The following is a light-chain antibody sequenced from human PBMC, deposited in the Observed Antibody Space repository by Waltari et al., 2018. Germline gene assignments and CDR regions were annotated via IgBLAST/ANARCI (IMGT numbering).Light chain of an antibody. CDR3: QSFDSSLSGGVV. Sequence: QSVLTQPPSVSGAPGQRVTISCTGSSSNIGADNDVHWYQPLPGTAPKLLIYGNSDRPSGVPDRFSGSKSGTSASLAITGLQAEDEADYYCQSFDSSLSGGVVFGGGTKLTVL. V-gene: IGLV1-40*01. CDR1: SSNIGADND. J-gene: IGLJ2*01. CDR2: GNS.